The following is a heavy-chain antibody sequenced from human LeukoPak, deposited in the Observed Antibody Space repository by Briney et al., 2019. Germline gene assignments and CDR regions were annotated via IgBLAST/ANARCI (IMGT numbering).Heavy chain of an antibody. CDR3: AGGPRNSSSYQYFRD. V-gene: IGHV3-21*06. CDR2: ISSSSAYI. D-gene: IGHD6-13*01. Sequence: GGSLRLSCAASGFTFSDYSMNWLRQAPGKGLEWVSSISSSSAYIYFADSVKGRFTISRDNAKNSLSLQMNSLRADDTAVYHCAGGPRNSSSYQYFRDWGQGTLVTVSS. CDR1: GFTFSDYS. J-gene: IGHJ1*01.